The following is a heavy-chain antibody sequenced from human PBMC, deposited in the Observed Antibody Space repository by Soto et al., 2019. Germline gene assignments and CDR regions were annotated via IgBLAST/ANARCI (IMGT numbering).Heavy chain of an antibody. J-gene: IGHJ4*02. CDR2: IYYSGST. Sequence: SETLSLTCTVSGGSISSYYWTWIRQPPGKGLEWIGYIYYSGSTNYNPSLKSRVTISLDTSKNQFSLKLTSVTAADTAVYYCARANWFFDYWGQGTLVTGSS. CDR3: ARANWFFDY. CDR1: GGSISSYY. V-gene: IGHV4-59*01. D-gene: IGHD7-27*01.